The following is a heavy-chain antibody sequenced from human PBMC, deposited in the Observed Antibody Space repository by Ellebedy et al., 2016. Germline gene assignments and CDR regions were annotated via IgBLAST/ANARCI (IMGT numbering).Heavy chain of an antibody. V-gene: IGHV1-69*13. CDR3: AGNGLDGGDY. CDR2: IIPIFGTA. Sequence: SVKVSCXASGGTFSSYAISWVRQAPGQGLEWMGGIIPIFGTANYAQKFQGRVTITADESTSTAYMELSNLRSEDTAVYYCAGNGLDGGDYWGQGTLVTVSS. CDR1: GGTFSSYA. J-gene: IGHJ4*02. D-gene: IGHD1-1*01.